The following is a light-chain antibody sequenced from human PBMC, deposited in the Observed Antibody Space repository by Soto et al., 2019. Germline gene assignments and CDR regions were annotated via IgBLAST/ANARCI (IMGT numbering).Light chain of an antibody. CDR1: DIEDKS. V-gene: IGLV3-21*02. J-gene: IGLJ7*01. CDR2: DDS. Sequence: SYELTQPPSVSVAPGQTARITCGGSDIEDKSVHWYQQKPGQAPVLVVYDDSDRPSGIPERFSGSNSGNTATLTISRVEAGDDADYYCQVWDISSDHVIFGGGTQLTVL. CDR3: QVWDISSDHVI.